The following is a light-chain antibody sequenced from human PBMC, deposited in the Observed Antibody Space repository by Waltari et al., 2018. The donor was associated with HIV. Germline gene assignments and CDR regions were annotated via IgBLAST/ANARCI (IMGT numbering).Light chain of an antibody. CDR2: RDN. CDR3: AAWDDSLRGSYV. CDR1: SFNIGRNF. Sequence: QSVLTQPPSASGTPGQRVIISCSGSSFNIGRNFVSCYQQVPGTAPKVLIFRDNQRPSGVPDRFSGSKSGASASLAISGLRSEDEADYYRAAWDDSLRGSYVFGPGTKVTVL. J-gene: IGLJ1*01. V-gene: IGLV1-47*01.